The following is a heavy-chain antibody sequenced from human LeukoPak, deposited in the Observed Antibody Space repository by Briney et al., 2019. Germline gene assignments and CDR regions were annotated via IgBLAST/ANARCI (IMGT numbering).Heavy chain of an antibody. J-gene: IGHJ4*02. CDR3: ARDVSGCYDY. CDR2: ISYDGSNK. D-gene: IGHD6-19*01. Sequence: PGRSLRLSCAASGFTFSSYAMHWVRQAPGKGLEWVAVISYDGSNKYYADSVKGRFTISRDSSKNTLYLQINSLRAEDTAVYYCARDVSGCYDYWGQGTLVTVSS. V-gene: IGHV3-30-3*01. CDR1: GFTFSSYA.